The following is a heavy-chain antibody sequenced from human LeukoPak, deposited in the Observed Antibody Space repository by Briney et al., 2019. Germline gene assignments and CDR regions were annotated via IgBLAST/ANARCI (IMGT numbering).Heavy chain of an antibody. Sequence: ASVKVSCKASGYTFTNYDINWVRQATGQGPEWMGWMNPNSGNTGYVQKFQGRVTMTRDTSISTAYMELSSLTSEDTAIYYCARDRVGVGGNGWENWGQGTLVIVSS. V-gene: IGHV1-8*01. CDR2: MNPNSGNT. CDR3: ARDRVGVGGNGWEN. J-gene: IGHJ4*02. CDR1: GYTFTNYD. D-gene: IGHD6-19*01.